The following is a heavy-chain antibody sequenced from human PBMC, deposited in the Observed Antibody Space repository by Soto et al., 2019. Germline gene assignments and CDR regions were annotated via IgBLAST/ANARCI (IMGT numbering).Heavy chain of an antibody. Sequence: QVQLQESGPGLVKPSQTLSLTCTVSGGSISSGGYYWSWISQHPGKGLECVGYIYYSGRTYYNPSLKSRVTISVDTSKNQFTLKLSSVSAADTAVYCCGSGLTVTNDYGSDYWGQGTLVTVSS. D-gene: IGHD4-17*01. V-gene: IGHV4-31*03. CDR2: IYYSGRT. J-gene: IGHJ4*02. CDR1: GGSISSGGYY. CDR3: GSGLTVTNDYGSDY.